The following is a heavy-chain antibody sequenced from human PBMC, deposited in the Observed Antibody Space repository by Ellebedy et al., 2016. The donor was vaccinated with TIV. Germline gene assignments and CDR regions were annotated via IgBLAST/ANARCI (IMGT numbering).Heavy chain of an antibody. Sequence: AASVKVSCKASGYMFTDYYMYWVRQAPGQGLEWMGWLNPNTGGTNYAQKFQGRVTMTRDTSTSTSYMELTRLTSDDTAVYYCARARRGFSDSWGQGALVIVTS. D-gene: IGHD2-15*01. CDR2: LNPNTGGT. CDR3: ARARRGFSDS. CDR1: GYMFTDYY. J-gene: IGHJ4*02. V-gene: IGHV1-2*02.